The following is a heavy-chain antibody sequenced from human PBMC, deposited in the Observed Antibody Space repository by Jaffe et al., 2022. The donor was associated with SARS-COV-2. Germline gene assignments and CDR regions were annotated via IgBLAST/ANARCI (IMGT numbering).Heavy chain of an antibody. CDR3: ARDPGDGAYVDH. D-gene: IGHD7-27*01. V-gene: IGHV3-74*01. J-gene: IGHJ4*02. CDR2: ISTDGSFI. CDR1: GFTLSSYW. Sequence: EVQLMESGGGLVQPGGSLRLSCAASGFTLSSYWVHWVRQVPGKGLVWVSRISTDGSFIRYADSVKGRFTISRDNAKNTVYLQMNSLTAEDTAVYYCARDPGDGAYVDHWGQGTLVTVS.